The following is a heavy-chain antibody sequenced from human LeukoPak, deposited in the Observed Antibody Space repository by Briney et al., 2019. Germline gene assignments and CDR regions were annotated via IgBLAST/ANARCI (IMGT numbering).Heavy chain of an antibody. V-gene: IGHV1-18*04. Sequence: ASVKVSCKASGYTFTGYYMHWVRQAPGQGLEWMGRVSPYNGNTYYSQRFQDRVTITKDTSTGTAYMDLRNLRTDDTAMYYCARNGRVRRVVKDLFEYWGQGTLVAVSS. CDR1: GYTFTGYY. D-gene: IGHD3-10*01. J-gene: IGHJ4*02. CDR3: ARNGRVRRVVKDLFEY. CDR2: VSPYNGNT.